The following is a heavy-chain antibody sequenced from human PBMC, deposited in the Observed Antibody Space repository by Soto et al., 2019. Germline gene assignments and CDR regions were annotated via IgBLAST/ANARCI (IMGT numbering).Heavy chain of an antibody. D-gene: IGHD3-3*01. Sequence: GGSLRLSCAASGFTFSSYGMHWVRQAPGKGLEWVAVIWYDGSNKYYADSVKGRFTISKENSKNTLYLQMNSLRAEDTAVYYCAREQLRFLEWLSPHYYYGMDVWGQGTTVTVSS. CDR2: IWYDGSNK. J-gene: IGHJ6*02. CDR3: AREQLRFLEWLSPHYYYGMDV. CDR1: GFTFSSYG. V-gene: IGHV3-33*01.